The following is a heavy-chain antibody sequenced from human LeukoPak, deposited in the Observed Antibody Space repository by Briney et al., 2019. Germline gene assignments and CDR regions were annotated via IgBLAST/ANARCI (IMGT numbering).Heavy chain of an antibody. D-gene: IGHD6-6*01. J-gene: IGHJ4*02. Sequence: ASVKVSCKASGYTFTGYYINWVRQAPGQGLEWVGWINPNSAVTNYAQKFQGRVTMTRDTSISIVYMEVSGLTSDDTAVFYCAGANYSSSSFDYWGQGTPVTVSS. CDR1: GYTFTGYY. CDR2: INPNSAVT. CDR3: AGANYSSSSFDY. V-gene: IGHV1-2*02.